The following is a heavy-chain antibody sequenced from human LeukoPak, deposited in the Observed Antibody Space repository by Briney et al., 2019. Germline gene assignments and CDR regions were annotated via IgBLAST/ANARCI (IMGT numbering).Heavy chain of an antibody. J-gene: IGHJ5*02. Sequence: PGGSLRLSCAASGFTFSSHAMSWIRQPPGKGLEWIGSIYHSGSTYYNPSLKSRVTISVDTSKNQFSLKLSSVTAADTAVYYCARGGSSSWPLSARNWFDPWGQGTLVTVSS. CDR3: ARGGSSSWPLSARNWFDP. CDR2: IYHSGST. CDR1: GFTFSSHAM. V-gene: IGHV4-38-2*01. D-gene: IGHD6-13*01.